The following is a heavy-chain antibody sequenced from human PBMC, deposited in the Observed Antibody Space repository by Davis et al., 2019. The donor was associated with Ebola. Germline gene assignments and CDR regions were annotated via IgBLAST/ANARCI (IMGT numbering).Heavy chain of an antibody. CDR3: ARDSYSSSSGDIWYYYYGMDV. V-gene: IGHV3-30-3*01. CDR1: GFTFSSYA. Sequence: GESLKISCAASGFTFSSYAMHWVRQAPGKGLEWVAVISYDGSNKYYADSVKGRFTISRDNSKNTLYLQMNSLRAEDTAVYYCARDSYSSSSGDIWYYYYGMDVWGQGTTVTVSS. D-gene: IGHD6-6*01. J-gene: IGHJ6*02. CDR2: ISYDGSNK.